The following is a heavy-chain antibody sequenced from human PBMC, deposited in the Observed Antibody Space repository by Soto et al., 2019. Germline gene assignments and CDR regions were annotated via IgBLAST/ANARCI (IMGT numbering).Heavy chain of an antibody. J-gene: IGHJ4*02. CDR2: FNPTSGST. Sequence: QVQLVQSGAEVKKPGASVKLSCKASGYTFINYYIHWVRQAPGQGLEWMGIFNPTSGSTNYAQKCQGRVTLTMDTSTRTVYMELSSLRFDDTAVYYCARDLAAGDYWGQGTLVTVSS. D-gene: IGHD6-13*01. V-gene: IGHV1-46*01. CDR1: GYTFINYY. CDR3: ARDLAAGDY.